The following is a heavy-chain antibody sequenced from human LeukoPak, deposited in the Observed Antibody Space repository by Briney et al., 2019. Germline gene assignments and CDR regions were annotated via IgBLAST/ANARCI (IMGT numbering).Heavy chain of an antibody. CDR2: LSGSGGSI. V-gene: IGHV3-23*01. CDR3: ARDYGGSSPFDY. CDR1: GFTFSSYA. Sequence: GGSLRLSCVASGFTFSSYAMSWVRQAPGKGLEWVSSLSGSGGSIYYADSVKGRFTISRDNSKNTLYLQMNSLRAEDTAVYYCARDYGGSSPFDYWGQGTLVTVSS. J-gene: IGHJ4*02. D-gene: IGHD4-23*01.